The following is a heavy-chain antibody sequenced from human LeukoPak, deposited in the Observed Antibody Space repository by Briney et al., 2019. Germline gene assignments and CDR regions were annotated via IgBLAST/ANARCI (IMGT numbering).Heavy chain of an antibody. D-gene: IGHD5-18*01. CDR1: GFTFDDYG. Sequence: GGSLRLSWAASGFTFDDYGMSWVRQAPGKGLEWVSGINWNGGSTGYADSVKGRFTISRDNAKNSLYLQLNSLRAEDTALYYCARKQSTWIQLWHAFDIWGQGTMVTVSS. J-gene: IGHJ3*02. CDR3: ARKQSTWIQLWHAFDI. V-gene: IGHV3-20*04. CDR2: INWNGGST.